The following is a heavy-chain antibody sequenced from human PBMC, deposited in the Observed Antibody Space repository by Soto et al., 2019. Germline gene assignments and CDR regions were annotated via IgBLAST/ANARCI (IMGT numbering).Heavy chain of an antibody. CDR1: GYTFTSYG. Sequence: ASVKVSCKASGYTFTSYGISWVRQAPGQGLEWMGWISAYNGNTNYAQKLQGRVTMTTDTSTSTAYMELRSLRSDDTAVYYCARLTSAVAGGNWFDPWGQGPLVTVSS. J-gene: IGHJ5*02. V-gene: IGHV1-18*01. CDR2: ISAYNGNT. D-gene: IGHD6-19*01. CDR3: ARLTSAVAGGNWFDP.